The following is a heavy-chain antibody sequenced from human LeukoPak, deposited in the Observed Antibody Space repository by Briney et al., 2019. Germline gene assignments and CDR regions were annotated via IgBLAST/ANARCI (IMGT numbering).Heavy chain of an antibody. CDR3: ATSRGSSWSY. CDR1: GGTFSSYA. V-gene: IGHV1-69*05. CDR2: IIPIFGTA. J-gene: IGHJ4*02. Sequence: SVKVSCKASGGTFSSYAISWVRQAPGQGLEWMGRIIPIFGTANYAQKFQRRVTITTDESTSTAYMELSSLRSEDSAVYYCATSRGSSWSYWGQGTLVTVSS. D-gene: IGHD6-13*01.